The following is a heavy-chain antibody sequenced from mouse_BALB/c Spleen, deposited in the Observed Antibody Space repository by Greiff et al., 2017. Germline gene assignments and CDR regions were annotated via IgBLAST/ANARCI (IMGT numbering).Heavy chain of an antibody. CDR3: ARRDYYGSSTEGFAY. CDR1: GYSITSDYA. D-gene: IGHD1-1*01. V-gene: IGHV3-2*02. J-gene: IGHJ3*01. Sequence: VQLQQSGPGLVKPSQSLSLTCTVTGYSITSDYAWNWIRQFPGNKLEWMGYISYSGSTSYNPSLKSRISITRDTSKNQFFLQLNSVTTEDTATYYCARRDYYGSSTEGFAYWGQGTLVTVSA. CDR2: ISYSGST.